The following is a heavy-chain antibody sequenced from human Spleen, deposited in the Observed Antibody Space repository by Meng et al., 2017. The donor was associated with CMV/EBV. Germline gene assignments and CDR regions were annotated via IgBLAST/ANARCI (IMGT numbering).Heavy chain of an antibody. D-gene: IGHD6-19*01. CDR1: GFSFSHSA. J-gene: IGHJ4*02. V-gene: IGHV3-73*01. Sequence: SGFSFSHSAMHWVRQASGKGLEWVGRIKTKANSYKTSYAASVKGRFSISRDDSKNTLYLQMNSLRAEDTAVYYCARNFIAVHGGFDYWGQGTLVTVSS. CDR3: ARNFIAVHGGFDY. CDR2: IKTKANSYKT.